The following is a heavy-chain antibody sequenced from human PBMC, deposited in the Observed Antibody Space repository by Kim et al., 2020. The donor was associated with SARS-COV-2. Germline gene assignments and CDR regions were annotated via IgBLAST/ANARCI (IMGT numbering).Heavy chain of an antibody. V-gene: IGHV3-30*02. J-gene: IGHJ5*02. D-gene: IGHD2-15*01. CDR3: AKDLDGYCSGGSCYSWFDP. Sequence: GRFTISRDNSKNTLYLQMNSLRAEDTAVYYCAKDLDGYCSGGSCYSWFDPWGQGTLVTVSS.